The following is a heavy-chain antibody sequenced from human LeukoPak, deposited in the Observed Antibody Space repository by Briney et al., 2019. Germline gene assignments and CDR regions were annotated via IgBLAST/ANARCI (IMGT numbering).Heavy chain of an antibody. D-gene: IGHD3-22*01. CDR1: GFTVSSNY. Sequence: TGGSLRLSCAASGFTVSSNYMNWVRQAPGKGLEWVSVIYSGGSTYYADSVKGRFTNSRDNSKNTLYLQMNSLRAEDTAVYYCASPYDSSGYGFDYWGQGTLVTVSS. V-gene: IGHV3-53*01. CDR2: IYSGGST. J-gene: IGHJ4*02. CDR3: ASPYDSSGYGFDY.